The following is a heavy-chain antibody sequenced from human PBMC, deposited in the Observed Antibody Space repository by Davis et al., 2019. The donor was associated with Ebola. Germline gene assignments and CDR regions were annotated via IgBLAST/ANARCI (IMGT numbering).Heavy chain of an antibody. CDR1: GYTFTSYA. CDR2: INTGNGNT. D-gene: IGHD1-26*01. Sequence: ASVKVSCKASGYTFTSYAIHWVRQAPGQRLEWMGWINTGNGNTNYAQKLQGRVTMTTDTSTSTAYMELRSLRSDDTAVYYCARDRSYHFDYWGQGTLVTVSS. J-gene: IGHJ4*02. V-gene: IGHV1-3*04. CDR3: ARDRSYHFDY.